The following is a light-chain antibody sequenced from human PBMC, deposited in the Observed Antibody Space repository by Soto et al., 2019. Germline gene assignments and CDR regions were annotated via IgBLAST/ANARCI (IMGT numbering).Light chain of an antibody. CDR1: QGIGNY. Sequence: DIQMTQSPLSLSASVGDRVTITCRASQGIGNYLAWFQKKPGRVPKLLIYGASALQTGVPSRFSGSGSGTEFTLTISSLQPEDVATYYCQKYNTAPLTFGGGTKVE. CDR2: GAS. V-gene: IGKV1-27*01. J-gene: IGKJ4*01. CDR3: QKYNTAPLT.